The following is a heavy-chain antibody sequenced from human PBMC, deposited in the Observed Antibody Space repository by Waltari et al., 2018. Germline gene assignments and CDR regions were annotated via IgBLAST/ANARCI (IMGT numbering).Heavy chain of an antibody. Sequence: QVQLQESGPGLVKPSETLSLTCTVSGYSISSGYYWGWIRQPPGKGREWLGSIYHSGTTSYNPSLKSRGTISIDASKNQFSLKLSSVTAADTAMYYCAGDYGNQINYFDFWGQGTLVTVSS. CDR2: IYHSGTT. V-gene: IGHV4-38-2*02. J-gene: IGHJ4*02. CDR1: GYSISSGYY. D-gene: IGHD4-4*01. CDR3: AGDYGNQINYFDF.